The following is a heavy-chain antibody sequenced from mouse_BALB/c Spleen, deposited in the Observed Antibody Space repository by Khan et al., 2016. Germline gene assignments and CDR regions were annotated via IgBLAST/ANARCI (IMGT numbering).Heavy chain of an antibody. V-gene: IGHV1-7*01. D-gene: IGHD2-10*02. Sequence: QVQLQQSGAELAKPGASVKMSCTASGYTFTSYWIHWVKQRPGQGLEWIGYINPSTGYTEYNQKFKDKATLTADKSSSTAYMQLSSLTSEDSAVYYCARREYGNYGVAYWGQGTLVTVSA. CDR3: ARREYGNYGVAY. J-gene: IGHJ3*01. CDR2: INPSTGYT. CDR1: GYTFTSYW.